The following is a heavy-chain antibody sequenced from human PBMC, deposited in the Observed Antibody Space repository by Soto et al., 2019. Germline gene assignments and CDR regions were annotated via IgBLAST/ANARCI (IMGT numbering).Heavy chain of an antibody. J-gene: IGHJ4*02. CDR3: ACIWYNGYDYFFDY. Sequence: SGPTRVNPTQTLTLTCTFSGFSLSTRGMYVSWIRQPPGKALEWLAPIDWGDDKYYTTSLRTRLTISKDTSKNQVVLTMTNMDPVYIATYFCACIWYNGYDYFFDYWGQGTLVPVSS. CDR2: IDWGDDK. CDR1: GFSLSTRGMY. V-gene: IGHV2-70*01. D-gene: IGHD5-12*01.